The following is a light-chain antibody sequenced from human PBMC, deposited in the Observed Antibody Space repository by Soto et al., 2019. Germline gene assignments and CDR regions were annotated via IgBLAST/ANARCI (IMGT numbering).Light chain of an antibody. J-gene: IGKJ5*01. V-gene: IGKV3-11*01. Sequence: ETVLTQSPANLSLSAGERASVSYRASQSVSNYLAWYQQKPGQTPRLLIYDSSNRATGIPARFSGSGSGPDFPLTISSLEPEDFAVYYCQQRSNWPRIAFGHGTRLEIK. CDR1: QSVSNY. CDR3: QQRSNWPRIA. CDR2: DSS.